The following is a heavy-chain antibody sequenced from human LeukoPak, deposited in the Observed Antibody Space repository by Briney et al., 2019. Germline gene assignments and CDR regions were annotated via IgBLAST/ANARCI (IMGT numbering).Heavy chain of an antibody. D-gene: IGHD3-10*01. CDR1: VYTFTGYY. CDR3: AREGYYYGSGSSYRSGAFDI. V-gene: IGHV1-2*02. Sequence: GALVRVSCTASVYTFTGYYMHWVRQAPGQGLEWMGWINPNSGGTNYAQKFQGRVTMTRDTSISTAYMELSRLRSDDTAVYYCAREGYYYGSGSSYRSGAFDIWGQGTMVTVSS. CDR2: INPNSGGT. J-gene: IGHJ3*02.